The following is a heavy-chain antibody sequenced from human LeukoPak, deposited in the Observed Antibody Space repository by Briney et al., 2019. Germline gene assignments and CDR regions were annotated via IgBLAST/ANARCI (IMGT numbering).Heavy chain of an antibody. CDR1: GYRFTSYW. CDR3: AREGGIAANGFDY. D-gene: IGHD2-21*01. V-gene: IGHV5-51*01. CDR2: IYPGDSDT. Sequence: RGESLKISGKGSGYRFTSYWSGWVRQLPGKGLEWMGIIYPGDSDTRYSPSFQGQVTISADKSISTAYLQWSSLKASDTAMYYCAREGGIAANGFDYWGQGTLVTVSS. J-gene: IGHJ4*02.